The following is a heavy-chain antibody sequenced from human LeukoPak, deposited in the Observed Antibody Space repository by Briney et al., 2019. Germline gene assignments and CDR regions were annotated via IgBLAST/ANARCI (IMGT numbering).Heavy chain of an antibody. D-gene: IGHD3-9*01. J-gene: IGHJ4*02. CDR3: ARGAYYDILTGYYTILGFDY. CDR1: GYTFTGYY. CDR2: INPNSGGT. Sequence: ASVKVSCKASGYTFTGYYMHWVRQAPGQGLEWMGWINPNSGGTNYAQKFQGWVTMTRVTSISTAYMELSRLRSDDTAVYYCARGAYYDILTGYYTILGFDYWGQGTLVTVSS. V-gene: IGHV1-2*04.